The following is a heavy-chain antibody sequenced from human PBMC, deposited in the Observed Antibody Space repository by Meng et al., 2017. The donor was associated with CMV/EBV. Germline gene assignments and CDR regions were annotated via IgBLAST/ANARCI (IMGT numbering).Heavy chain of an antibody. J-gene: IGHJ6*02. D-gene: IGHD2-2*01. Sequence: GGSLRLSCAASGFTFSSYGMHWVRQAPGKGLEWVAVIWYDGSNKYYADSVKGRFTISRDNSKNTLYLQMNSLRAEDTAVYYCAKDLLRYCSSTSCPFGMDVWGQGTTVTVSS. CDR2: IWYDGSNK. CDR3: AKDLLRYCSSTSCPFGMDV. CDR1: GFTFSSYG. V-gene: IGHV3-33*06.